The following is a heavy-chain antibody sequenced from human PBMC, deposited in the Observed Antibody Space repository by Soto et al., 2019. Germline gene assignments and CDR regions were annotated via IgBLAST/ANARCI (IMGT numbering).Heavy chain of an antibody. D-gene: IGHD3-10*01. Sequence: ASVKVSCKASGYTFTGYYMHWVRQAPGQGLEWMGWINPNSGGTNYAQKFQGWVTMTRDTSISTAYMELSRLRSDDTAVYYCARTITMVRGGNAFDIWGQGTMVTVSS. CDR2: INPNSGGT. CDR3: ARTITMVRGGNAFDI. CDR1: GYTFTGYY. V-gene: IGHV1-2*04. J-gene: IGHJ3*02.